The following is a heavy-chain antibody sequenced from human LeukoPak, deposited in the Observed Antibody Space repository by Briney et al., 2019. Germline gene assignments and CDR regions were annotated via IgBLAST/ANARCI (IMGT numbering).Heavy chain of an antibody. Sequence: GGSLRLSCAASGFTFSNYEMNWVRQAPGKGLEWLSYISGNGNTIYYADSVKGRFTISRDNARDTLYLQMNSLRAEDTAVYYCVGSNSWGQGTLVTVSS. CDR3: VGSNS. D-gene: IGHD2-2*01. J-gene: IGHJ5*02. CDR1: GFTFSNYE. V-gene: IGHV3-48*03. CDR2: ISGNGNTI.